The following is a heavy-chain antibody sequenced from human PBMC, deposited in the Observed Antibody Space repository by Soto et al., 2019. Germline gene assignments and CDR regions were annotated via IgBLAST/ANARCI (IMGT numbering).Heavy chain of an antibody. D-gene: IGHD5-12*01. Sequence: HPGGSLRLSCAASVFTFGDYTMHWVRQAPGKGLEWVSLISWDGGSTYYADSVKGRFTISRDNSKNSLYLQMNSLRTEDTSLYYCAKDNSRRWLQLGFDYWGQGTLVTVSS. V-gene: IGHV3-43*01. CDR2: ISWDGGST. CDR1: VFTFGDYT. CDR3: AKDNSRRWLQLGFDY. J-gene: IGHJ4*02.